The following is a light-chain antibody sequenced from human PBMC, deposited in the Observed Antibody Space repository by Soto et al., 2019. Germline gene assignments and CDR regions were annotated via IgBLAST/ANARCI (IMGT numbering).Light chain of an antibody. V-gene: IGLV1-51*01. CDR2: DND. Sequence: QSVLTQPPSVSAAPGQKVTISCSGSNSNIGSNSVSWYQQLPGTAPKLLISDNDKRPSGIPDRFSGSKSGTSATLGITGLQTGDEADYYCGTWDSSLDDGVFGGGTQLTVL. CDR3: GTWDSSLDDGV. CDR1: NSNIGSNS. J-gene: IGLJ2*01.